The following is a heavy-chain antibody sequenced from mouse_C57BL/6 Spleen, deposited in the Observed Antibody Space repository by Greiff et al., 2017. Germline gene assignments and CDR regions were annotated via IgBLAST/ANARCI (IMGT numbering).Heavy chain of an antibody. CDR2: INPSNGGT. V-gene: IGHV1-53*01. J-gene: IGHJ4*01. Sequence: VQLQQPGTELVKPGASVKLSCKASGYTFTSYWMHWVKQRPGQGLEWIGNINPSNGGTNYNEKFKSKATLTVDKSSSTAYMQLSSLTSEDSAVYYCARAYYSNCEDYYAMDYWGQGTSVTVSS. D-gene: IGHD2-5*01. CDR1: GYTFTSYW. CDR3: ARAYYSNCEDYYAMDY.